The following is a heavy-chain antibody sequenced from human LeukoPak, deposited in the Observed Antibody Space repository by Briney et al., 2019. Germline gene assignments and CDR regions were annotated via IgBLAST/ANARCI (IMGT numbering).Heavy chain of an antibody. Sequence: GGSLRLSCAASGFTFSSYGMHWVRQAPGKGLEWVSYISSSSSTIYYADSVKGRFTISRDNAKNSLYLQMHSLRAEDTAVYYCARAKRNGFDIWGQGTMVTVSS. V-gene: IGHV3-48*01. CDR1: GFTFSSYG. CDR3: ARAKRNGFDI. J-gene: IGHJ3*02. CDR2: ISSSSSTI.